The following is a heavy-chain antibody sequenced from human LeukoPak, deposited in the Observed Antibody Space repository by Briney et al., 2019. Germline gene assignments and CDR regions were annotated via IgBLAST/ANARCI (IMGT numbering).Heavy chain of an antibody. V-gene: IGHV4-4*02. Sequence: SETLSLTCAVSGGSITSNWWSWVRQPPGKGLEFIGEIYHNGNTNYNPSPKSRVTILVDKSKNQFPLKLSSVTAADTAVYFCATGDNYQWPVWGQGTLVTVSS. D-gene: IGHD6-19*01. CDR2: IYHNGNT. CDR3: ATGDNYQWPV. J-gene: IGHJ4*02. CDR1: GGSITSNW.